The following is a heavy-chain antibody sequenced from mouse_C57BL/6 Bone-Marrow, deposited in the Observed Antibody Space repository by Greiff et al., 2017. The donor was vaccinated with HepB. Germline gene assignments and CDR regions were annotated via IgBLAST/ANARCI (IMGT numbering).Heavy chain of an antibody. D-gene: IGHD2-3*01. Sequence: VQLQQSGAELVRPGTSVKVSCKASGYAFTNYLIEWVKQRPGQGLEWIGVINPGSGGTNYNEKFKGKATLTADKSSSTAYMQLSSLTSEDSAVYFCARDGYYVDYWGQGTPLTVSS. CDR1: GYAFTNYL. CDR3: ARDGYYVDY. J-gene: IGHJ2*01. CDR2: INPGSGGT. V-gene: IGHV1-54*01.